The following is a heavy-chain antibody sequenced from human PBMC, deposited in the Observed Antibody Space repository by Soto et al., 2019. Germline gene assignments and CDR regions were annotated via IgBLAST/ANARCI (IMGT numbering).Heavy chain of an antibody. V-gene: IGHV3-23*01. J-gene: IGHJ6*02. CDR3: ARFRELGTPYYGMDV. CDR1: EFTFSTYA. CDR2: ISAGGYA. Sequence: EVQLLESGGGLVQPGGSLRLSCSASEFTFSTYAMGWVRQAPGKGLEWVSAISAGGYAYYVDSVKGRFTISRDNSKNTLYLQINSLRAEDTALYSCARFRELGTPYYGMDVWGQGVTATVSS. D-gene: IGHD1-26*01.